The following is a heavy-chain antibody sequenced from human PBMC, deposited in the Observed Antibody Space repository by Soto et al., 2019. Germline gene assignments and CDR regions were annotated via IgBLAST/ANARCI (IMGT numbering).Heavy chain of an antibody. V-gene: IGHV5-51*03. CDR1: GYIFTNYW. CDR2: IYPGDSDT. D-gene: IGHD3-16*01. CDR3: ARRARGNWALDY. J-gene: IGHJ4*02. Sequence: EVHLVQSGAEMKKPGESVKISCNASGYIFTNYWIGWVRQMPGKGLEWMGIIYPGDSDTRYSPSFEGQVTISADKSISTAYLQWTSLKASDTAIHFSARRARGNWALDYWGQGTQVTVSS.